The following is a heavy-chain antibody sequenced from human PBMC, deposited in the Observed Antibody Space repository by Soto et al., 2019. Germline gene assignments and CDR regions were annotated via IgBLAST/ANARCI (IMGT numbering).Heavy chain of an antibody. CDR3: SREGITGTTYLDY. CDR2: IWYDGSNK. CDR1: GFTFSSYG. Sequence: QVQLVESGGGVVQPGRSLRLSCAASGFTFSSYGMHWVRQAPGKGLEWVAVIWYDGSNKYYADSVKGRFTISRDNSKNTLYLQMNSLRAEDTAVYYGSREGITGTTYLDYWGQGTLVTVSS. V-gene: IGHV3-33*01. D-gene: IGHD1-7*01. J-gene: IGHJ4*02.